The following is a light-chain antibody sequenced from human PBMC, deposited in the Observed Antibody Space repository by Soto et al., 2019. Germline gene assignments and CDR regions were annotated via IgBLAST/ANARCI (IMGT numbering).Light chain of an antibody. CDR2: GAA. CDR3: QQYNNWPPYT. J-gene: IGKJ2*01. CDR1: QSVSSN. Sequence: EIVMTQSPATLSVSPGERATLSCRASQSVSSNLAGYQQKPGQAPRLLIYGAATRATCIPSRFSGSGSGTEFTLTISSLQSEDFALYYCQQYNNWPPYTFGQGTKPEIK. V-gene: IGKV3-15*01.